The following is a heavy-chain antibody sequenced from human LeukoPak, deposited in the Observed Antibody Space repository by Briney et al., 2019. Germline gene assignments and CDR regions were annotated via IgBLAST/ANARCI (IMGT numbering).Heavy chain of an antibody. J-gene: IGHJ4*02. D-gene: IGHD3-22*01. CDR3: ARGASSYYDSSDYFDY. CDR2: ISVYNGNT. Sequence: GASVKVSCKASGGTFSSYAISWVRQAPGQGLEWMGWISVYNGNTNYAQKLQGRVTMTTDTSTSTAYMELRSLRSDDTAVYYCARGASSYYDSSDYFDYWGQGTLVTVSS. CDR1: GGTFSSYA. V-gene: IGHV1-18*01.